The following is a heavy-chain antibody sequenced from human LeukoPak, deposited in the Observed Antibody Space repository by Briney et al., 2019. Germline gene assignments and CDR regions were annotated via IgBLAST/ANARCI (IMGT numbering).Heavy chain of an antibody. CDR1: GFTFSSYG. D-gene: IGHD5-24*01. J-gene: IGHJ4*02. Sequence: GGPLRLSCAASGFTFSSYGIHWVRQAPGKGLEWVAVISYNGINKYYADSVKGRFTISRDNSKDTLYLQMNSLKAEDTAVYYCAKVMDHDNSPDVDYWGQGTLVTVSS. CDR2: ISYNGINK. V-gene: IGHV3-30*18. CDR3: AKVMDHDNSPDVDY.